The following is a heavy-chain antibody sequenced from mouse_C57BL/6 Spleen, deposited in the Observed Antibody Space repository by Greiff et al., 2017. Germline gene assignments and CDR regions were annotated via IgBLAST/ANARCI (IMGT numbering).Heavy chain of an antibody. CDR3: ARRRGGDWYFDV. CDR2: ISSGSSTI. J-gene: IGHJ1*03. Sequence: EVQLVESGGGLVKPGGSLKLSCAASGFTFSDYGMHWVRQAPEKGLEWVAYISSGSSTIYYADTVKGRFTISRDNAKNTLFLQMTSLRSEDTAMYYCARRRGGDWYFDVWGTGTTVTVSS. CDR1: GFTFSDYG. V-gene: IGHV5-17*01.